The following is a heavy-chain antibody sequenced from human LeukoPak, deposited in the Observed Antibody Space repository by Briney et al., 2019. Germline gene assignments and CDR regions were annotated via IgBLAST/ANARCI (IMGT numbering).Heavy chain of an antibody. V-gene: IGHV3-21*01. CDR3: ARSRGDPSYFDY. Sequence: GGSLRLSCTASGFTFNGYSMNWVRQAPGKGLEWVSSISTSSSYIYYADSVKGRFTISRNNPKNSLYLQMNSLRAEDTAVYYCARSRGDPSYFDYWGQGTLVTVSS. CDR1: GFTFNGYS. D-gene: IGHD4-17*01. J-gene: IGHJ4*02. CDR2: ISTSSSYI.